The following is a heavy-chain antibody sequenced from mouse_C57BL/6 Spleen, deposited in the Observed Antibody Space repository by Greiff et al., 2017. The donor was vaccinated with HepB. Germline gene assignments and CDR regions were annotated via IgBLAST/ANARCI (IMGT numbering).Heavy chain of an antibody. V-gene: IGHV14-1*01. CDR2: IVPENGDT. Sequence: EVQLQQSGAELVRPGASVKFSCTASGFNFTDYYIHWVKQRPEHGLEWIGRIVPENGDTEYDQKFKGKATVTADTSSNTAYMQLSSLTAEDTAVYYCARGGRSYCDYWGQGTTLTVSS. J-gene: IGHJ2*01. CDR1: GFNFTDYY. CDR3: ARGGRSYCDY.